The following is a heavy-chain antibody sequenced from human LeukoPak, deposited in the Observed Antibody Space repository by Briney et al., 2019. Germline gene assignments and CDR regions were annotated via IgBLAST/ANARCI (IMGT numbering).Heavy chain of an antibody. CDR1: GGSFSGYY. CDR2: INHSGST. D-gene: IGHD6-13*01. V-gene: IGHV4-34*01. CDR3: AREKGIASGGPTDH. J-gene: IGHJ4*02. Sequence: SETLSLTCAVYGGSFSGYYWSWIRQPPGKGLEWIGEINHSGSTNYNPPLKSRVSISVDKSKNQFSLRLSSVTAADTAVYYCAREKGIASGGPTDHWGQGTLVTVSS.